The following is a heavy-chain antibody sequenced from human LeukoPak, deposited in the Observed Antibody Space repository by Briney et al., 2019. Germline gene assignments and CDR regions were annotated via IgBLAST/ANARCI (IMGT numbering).Heavy chain of an antibody. Sequence: PGGSLRLSCAASGFTFSSYSMNWVRQAPGKGLEWVSSISSSSSYIYYADSVKGRFTISRDNAKNSLYLQMSSLRAEDTAVYYCAGGISSGWFEQRYYYYGMDVWGQGTTVTVSS. CDR2: ISSSSSYI. D-gene: IGHD6-19*01. J-gene: IGHJ6*02. CDR3: AGGISSGWFEQRYYYYGMDV. V-gene: IGHV3-21*01. CDR1: GFTFSSYS.